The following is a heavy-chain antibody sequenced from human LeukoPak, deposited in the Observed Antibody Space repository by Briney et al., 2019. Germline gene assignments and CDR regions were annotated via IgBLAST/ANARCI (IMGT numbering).Heavy chain of an antibody. CDR1: GFSFSSYG. D-gene: IGHD4-17*01. V-gene: IGHV3-30*02. Sequence: GGSLRLSCAGSGFSFSSYGMHWVRQAPGKGLEWMAFIRSDGSNKYYADSVKGRFTISRDNSKNTLYLQMNSLRAEDTAVYYCARVHGDYAHDAFDIWGQGTMVTVSS. CDR2: IRSDGSNK. J-gene: IGHJ3*02. CDR3: ARVHGDYAHDAFDI.